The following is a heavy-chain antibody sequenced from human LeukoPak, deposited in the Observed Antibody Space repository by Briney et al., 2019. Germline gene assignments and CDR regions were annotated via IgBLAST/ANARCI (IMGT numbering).Heavy chain of an antibody. J-gene: IGHJ3*02. D-gene: IGHD1-26*01. V-gene: IGHV3-11*04. Sequence: GGSLRLSCAVSGFTFTDTYMTWIRQAPGKGLESLSYISPSGTDISYADSVKGRFTISRDNAKNSLYLQMNSLRAEDTAVYYCAREQRSPVGFDAFDIWGQGTMVTVSS. CDR1: GFTFTDTY. CDR2: ISPSGTDI. CDR3: AREQRSPVGFDAFDI.